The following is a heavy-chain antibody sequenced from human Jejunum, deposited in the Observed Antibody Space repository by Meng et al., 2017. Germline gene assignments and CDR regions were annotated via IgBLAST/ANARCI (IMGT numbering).Heavy chain of an antibody. J-gene: IGHJ3*02. CDR2: IYSGETA. CDR1: GFSVSGTY. V-gene: IGHV3-53*04. CDR3: TRVITMTRDHDAFDI. Sequence: GESLKTSCADSGFSVSGTYMSWVRQAPGKGLEWVSVIYSGETAFYADSVKGRFTPSRHDSENMVFLQMDSLRLVDTTVYYCTRVITMTRDHDAFDIWGQGTMVTVSS. D-gene: IGHD3-22*01.